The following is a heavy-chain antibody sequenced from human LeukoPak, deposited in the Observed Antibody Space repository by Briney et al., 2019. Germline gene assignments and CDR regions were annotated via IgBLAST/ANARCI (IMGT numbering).Heavy chain of an antibody. CDR2: IIPILGIA. CDR3: ARGGGDYAYYYYYYYMDV. V-gene: IGHV1-69*04. Sequence: ASVKVSCKASGGTFSSYAISWVRQAPGQGLEWMGRIIPILGIANYAQKLQGRVTMTTDTSTSTAYMELRSLRSDDTAVYYCARGGGDYAYYYYYYYMDVWGKGTTVTVSS. J-gene: IGHJ6*03. D-gene: IGHD2-21*02. CDR1: GGTFSSYA.